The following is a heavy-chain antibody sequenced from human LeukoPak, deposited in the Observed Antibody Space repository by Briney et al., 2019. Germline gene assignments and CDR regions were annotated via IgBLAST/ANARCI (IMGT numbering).Heavy chain of an antibody. V-gene: IGHV3-23*01. D-gene: IGHD3-3*01. CDR1: GFTFSSYA. J-gene: IGHJ4*02. Sequence: QTGGSLRLSCAASGFTFSSYAMSWVRQAPGKGLEWVSAIGGSGGSTYYADSVKGRFTISRDNSKNTLYLQMNSLRAEDTAVYYCAKAVLYDFWSGYYPDYWGQGTLVTVSS. CDR2: IGGSGGST. CDR3: AKAVLYDFWSGYYPDY.